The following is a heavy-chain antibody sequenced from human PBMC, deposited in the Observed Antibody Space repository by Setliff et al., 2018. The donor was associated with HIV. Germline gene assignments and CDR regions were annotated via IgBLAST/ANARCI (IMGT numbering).Heavy chain of an antibody. CDR2: ISSRASSI. D-gene: IGHD1-26*01. J-gene: IGHJ4*02. CDR3: ARVRSGSYSPSDY. V-gene: IGHV3-11*04. CDR1: GFTFSSYY. Sequence: GGSLRLSCAPSGFTFSSYYMTWVRQAPGKGLEWVAYISSRASSIYYADSVKGRFIVSRDNIKNRLFLQMNSLTAEDTAVYYCARVRSGSYSPSDYWGQGTLVTVSS.